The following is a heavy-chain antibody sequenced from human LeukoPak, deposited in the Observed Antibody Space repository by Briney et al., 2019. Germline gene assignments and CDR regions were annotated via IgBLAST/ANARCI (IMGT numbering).Heavy chain of an antibody. V-gene: IGHV4-59*01. CDR3: ARDRSSGSFDY. J-gene: IGHJ4*02. Sequence: SETLSLTCTVSGGSISSYYWSWIRQPPGKGLEWIGYIYYSGSTNYNPSLKSRVTISVDTSKNQFSLKLSSVTAADTAVYYCARDRSSGSFDYWGQGTLVTVSS. CDR2: IYYSGST. D-gene: IGHD3-22*01. CDR1: GGSISSYY.